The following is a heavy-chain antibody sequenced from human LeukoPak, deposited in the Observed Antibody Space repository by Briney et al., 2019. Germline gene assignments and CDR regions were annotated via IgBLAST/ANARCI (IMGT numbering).Heavy chain of an antibody. D-gene: IGHD5-12*01. Sequence: PGGSLRLSCAASGFTVSSNYMSWVRQAPGKGLEWVSVIYSGGDTYYADSVKGRFTIPRDNSKNTLYLQMNTLRAEDTAVYYCARASGYSGYDPFDYWGQGTLVTVSS. CDR2: IYSGGDT. V-gene: IGHV3-53*01. J-gene: IGHJ4*02. CDR1: GFTVSSNY. CDR3: ARASGYSGYDPFDY.